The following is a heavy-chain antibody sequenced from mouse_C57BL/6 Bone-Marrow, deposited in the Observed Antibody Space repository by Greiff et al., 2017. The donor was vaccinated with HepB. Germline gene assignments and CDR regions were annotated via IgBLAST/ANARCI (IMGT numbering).Heavy chain of an antibody. CDR3: ARQILGWFAY. CDR2: INPYNGGT. V-gene: IGHV1-19*01. J-gene: IGHJ3*01. Sequence: VQLQQSGPVLVKPGASVKMSCKASGYTFTDYYMNWVKQSHGKSLEWIGVINPYNGGTSYNQKFKGKATLTVDKSSSTAYMELNSLTSEDSAVYYCARQILGWFAYWGQGTLVTVSA. CDR1: GYTFTDYY.